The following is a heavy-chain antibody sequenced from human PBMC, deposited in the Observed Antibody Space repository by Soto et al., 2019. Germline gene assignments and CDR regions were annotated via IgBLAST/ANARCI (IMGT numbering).Heavy chain of an antibody. D-gene: IGHD6-13*01. J-gene: IGHJ4*02. V-gene: IGHV1-24*01. CDR1: GYTLTELS. CDR2: FDPEDGET. CDR3: ATDYGIAAAGIPVYFDY. Sequence: ASVKVSCKVSGYTLTELSMHWVRQAPGKGLEWMGGFDPEDGETIYAQKFQGRVTMTEDTSTDTAYMELSSLRSEDTAVYYCATDYGIAAAGIPVYFDYWGQGTLVTVS.